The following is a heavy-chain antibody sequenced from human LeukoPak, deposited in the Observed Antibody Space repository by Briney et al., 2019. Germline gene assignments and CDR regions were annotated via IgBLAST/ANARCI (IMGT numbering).Heavy chain of an antibody. Sequence: SETLSLTCTVSGGSISSYYWSRIRQPPGKGLEWIGYIYYSGSTNYNPSLKSRVTISVDTSKNQFSLKLSSVTAADTAVYYCARAMIGSSWSSRSYWFDPWGQGTLVTVSS. D-gene: IGHD6-13*01. CDR2: IYYSGST. CDR1: GGSISSYY. CDR3: ARAMIGSSWSSRSYWFDP. V-gene: IGHV4-59*01. J-gene: IGHJ5*02.